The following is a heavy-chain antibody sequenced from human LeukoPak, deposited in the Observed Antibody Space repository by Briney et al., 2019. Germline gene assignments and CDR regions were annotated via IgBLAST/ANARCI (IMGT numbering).Heavy chain of an antibody. CDR3: ARPKFRTDWYFDL. Sequence: GASVKVSCEASGYTFTTYAMNWVRQAPGQGLEWMGWINTDTGNPTYAQGFTGRFVFSLDTSVSTAYLQISSPKAEDTAVYYCARPKFRTDWYFDLWGRGTLVTVSS. CDR2: INTDTGNP. D-gene: IGHD1-14*01. J-gene: IGHJ2*01. CDR1: GYTFTTYA. V-gene: IGHV7-4-1*02.